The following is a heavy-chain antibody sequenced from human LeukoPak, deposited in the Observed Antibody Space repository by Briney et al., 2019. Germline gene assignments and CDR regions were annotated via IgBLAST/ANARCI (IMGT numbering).Heavy chain of an antibody. Sequence: ASVKVSCKASGYTFTTYAVNWVRQAPGQGLEWMGWFNTYSGNPTYAQGFTGRFVFSLDTSVSTAYLQISSLKADDTAVYYCAISRIAVTGTPLGYWGQGTLVTVSS. D-gene: IGHD6-19*01. CDR1: GYTFTTYA. V-gene: IGHV7-4-1*02. CDR2: FNTYSGNP. J-gene: IGHJ4*02. CDR3: AISRIAVTGTPLGY.